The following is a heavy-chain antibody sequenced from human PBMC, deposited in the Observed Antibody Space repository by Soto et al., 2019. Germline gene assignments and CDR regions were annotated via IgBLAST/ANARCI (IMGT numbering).Heavy chain of an antibody. Sequence: EVQLLESGGGLVQPGGSLRLSCAASGFTFSSYAMSWVRQAPGKGLEWVSAISGSGGSTYYADSVKGRFTISRDNSMKTMYLQMKSLRAEDTAVYYSAKVQLFDWLTLPPPHFEYWGQGTLGTVSS. CDR3: AKVQLFDWLTLPPPHFEY. V-gene: IGHV3-23*01. CDR2: ISGSGGST. CDR1: GFTFSSYA. J-gene: IGHJ4*02. D-gene: IGHD3-9*01.